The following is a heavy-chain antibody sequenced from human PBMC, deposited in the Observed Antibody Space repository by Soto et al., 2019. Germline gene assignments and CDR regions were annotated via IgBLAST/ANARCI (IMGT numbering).Heavy chain of an antibody. V-gene: IGHV1-8*01. Sequence: QVQLVQSGAEVKKPGASVKVSCKASGYTFTNYDINWVRQATGQGLEWMGWMSPNSGNTGYTQKLQRRVTMTRNTSISTADLELSSLRSEDPAVYYCARYGMGSGSYYHHGMDVWGQGTTVTVSS. CDR2: MSPNSGNT. CDR3: ARYGMGSGSYYHHGMDV. D-gene: IGHD3-10*01. J-gene: IGHJ6*02. CDR1: GYTFTNYD.